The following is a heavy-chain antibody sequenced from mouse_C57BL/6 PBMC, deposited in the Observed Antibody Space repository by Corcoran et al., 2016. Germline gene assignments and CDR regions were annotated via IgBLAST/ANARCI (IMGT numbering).Heavy chain of an antibody. D-gene: IGHD1-1*01. J-gene: IGHJ4*01. CDR3: ARMITTVVAPYAMDY. CDR2: INPNNGGT. Sequence: EVQLQQSGPELVKPGASVKISCKASGYTFTDYYMNWVKQSHGKSLEWIGDINPNNGGTSYNQKFKGKATLTVDKSSSTAYMELRSLTSEDSAVYYCARMITTVVAPYAMDYWGQGTSVTVSS. CDR1: GYTFTDYY. V-gene: IGHV1-26*01.